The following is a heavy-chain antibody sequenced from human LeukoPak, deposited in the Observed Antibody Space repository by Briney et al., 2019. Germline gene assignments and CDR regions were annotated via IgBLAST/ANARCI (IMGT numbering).Heavy chain of an antibody. Sequence: SETLCLTCSVSGGSISPYYWTSIRQPPGKGLEWIGYIYYSGSTNYNPSFKSRVTISVDTSKNQFSLKLSSVTAADTAVYYCARAAYYYGSGSPYFAYWGQGTLVTVSS. CDR3: ARAAYYYGSGSPYFAY. CDR1: GGSISPYY. V-gene: IGHV4-59*01. D-gene: IGHD3-10*01. CDR2: IYYSGST. J-gene: IGHJ4*02.